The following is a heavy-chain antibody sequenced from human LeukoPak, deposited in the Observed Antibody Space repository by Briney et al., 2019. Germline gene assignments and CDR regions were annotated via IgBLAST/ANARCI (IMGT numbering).Heavy chain of an antibody. CDR2: ISYDGSNK. Sequence: GGSLRLSCAASGFTFSSYAMHWVRQASGKGLEWVAVISYDGSNKYYADSVKGRFTISRDNSKNTLYLQMNSLRAEDTAVYYCASPPLWFGESRNTFDYWGQGTLVTVSS. CDR1: GFTFSSYA. CDR3: ASPPLWFGESRNTFDY. D-gene: IGHD3-10*01. V-gene: IGHV3-30-3*01. J-gene: IGHJ4*02.